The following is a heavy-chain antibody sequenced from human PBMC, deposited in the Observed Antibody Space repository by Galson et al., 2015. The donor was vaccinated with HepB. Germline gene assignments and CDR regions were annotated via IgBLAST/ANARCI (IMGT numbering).Heavy chain of an antibody. CDR2: ISYDGSNK. J-gene: IGHJ3*02. D-gene: IGHD3-10*01. CDR1: GFTFSSYA. Sequence: SLRLSCAASGFTFSSYAMHWVRQAPGKGLEWVAVISYDGSNKYYADSVKGRFTISRDNSKNTLYLQMNSLRAEDTAVYYCARGRGYGSGSYDAFDIWGQGTMVTVSS. CDR3: ARGRGYGSGSYDAFDI. V-gene: IGHV3-30*04.